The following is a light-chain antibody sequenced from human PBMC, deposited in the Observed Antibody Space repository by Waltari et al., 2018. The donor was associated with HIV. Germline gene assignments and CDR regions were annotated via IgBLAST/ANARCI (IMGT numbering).Light chain of an antibody. CDR1: SSNVGSSNL. CDR2: EGF. CDR3: FSSADNSVP. Sequence: GQSITISCTGTSSNVGSSNLVSWYQHHPGRAPQLLIYEGFKRPSGVSNRFSGSKSGNTASLTISGLQAEDEAHYYCFSSADNSVPFGGGTKLTVL. V-gene: IGLV2-23*01. J-gene: IGLJ2*01.